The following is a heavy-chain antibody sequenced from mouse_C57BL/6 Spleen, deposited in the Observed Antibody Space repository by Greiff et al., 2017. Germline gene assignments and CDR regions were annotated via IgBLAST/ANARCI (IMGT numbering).Heavy chain of an antibody. D-gene: IGHD1-1*01. J-gene: IGHJ4*01. CDR1: GFTFSDYG. Sequence: EVMLVESGGGLVKPGGSLKLSCAASGFTFSDYGMHWVRQAPEKGLEWVAYISSGSSTIYYADTVKGRVTISRDNAKNTLFLQMTSLRSEDTAMYYCASLTTVVDYYAMDYWGQGTSVTVSS. V-gene: IGHV5-17*01. CDR3: ASLTTVVDYYAMDY. CDR2: ISSGSSTI.